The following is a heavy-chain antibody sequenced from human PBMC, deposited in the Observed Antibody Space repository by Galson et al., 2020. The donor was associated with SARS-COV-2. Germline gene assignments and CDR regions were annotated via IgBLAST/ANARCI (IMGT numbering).Heavy chain of an antibody. CDR2: FDPEDGET. Sequence: ASVKVSCKVSGYTLTELSMHWVRQAPGKGLEWMGGFDPEDGETIYAQKFQGRVTMTEDTSTDTAYMELSSLRSEDTAVYYCATTTAIVVVPAAMSWFDPWGQGTLVTVSS. CDR1: GYTLTELS. V-gene: IGHV1-24*01. J-gene: IGHJ5*02. D-gene: IGHD2-2*01. CDR3: ATTTAIVVVPAAMSWFDP.